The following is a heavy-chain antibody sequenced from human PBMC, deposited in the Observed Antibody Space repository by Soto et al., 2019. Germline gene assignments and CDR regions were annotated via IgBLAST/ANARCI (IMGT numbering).Heavy chain of an antibody. D-gene: IGHD2-8*02. V-gene: IGHV4-39*01. CDR3: ARHFCTGGACYFEY. J-gene: IGHJ4*02. Sequence: QLQLQESGPGLMKPSETLSLTCTVSGGSITSRIYYWGWIRQPPGKGLEWIGTINYSETYYNPSLKSRLTTSIDTSRNQFSLRLSSVTAADTAVYYCARHFCTGGACYFEYWGQGTLLTVSS. CDR2: INYSET. CDR1: GGSITSRIYY.